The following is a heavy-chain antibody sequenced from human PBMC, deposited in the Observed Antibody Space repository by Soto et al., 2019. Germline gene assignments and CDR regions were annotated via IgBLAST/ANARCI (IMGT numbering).Heavy chain of an antibody. CDR2: IYGSGRGI. Sequence: GGSLRLSCTASGLPHSSFAMMWVRQAPGKGLECVSGIYGSGRGIEYADSVKGRFTISRDNSKNTVYLQMTDLRADDTAVYYCAKDAVYNDGLWLMDHWGQGTQVTVSS. V-gene: IGHV3-23*05. J-gene: IGHJ4*02. D-gene: IGHD2-21*01. CDR1: GLPHSSFA. CDR3: AKDAVYNDGLWLMDH.